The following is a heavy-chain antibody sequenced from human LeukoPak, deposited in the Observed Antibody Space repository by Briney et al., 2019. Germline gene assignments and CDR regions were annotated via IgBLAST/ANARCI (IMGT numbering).Heavy chain of an antibody. CDR3: ARGKYGGYFIDY. V-gene: IGHV3-74*01. D-gene: IGHD5-12*01. J-gene: IGHJ4*02. CDR1: GFTFTTHW. Sequence: GGSLRLSCGASGFTFTTHWIHWVRQAPGKGLVWVSRIKPDGSVTNYADSVKGRFTISRDNAKNTVYLQMNSLRAEDTAVYYCARGKYGGYFIDYWGQGTLVTVSS. CDR2: IKPDGSVT.